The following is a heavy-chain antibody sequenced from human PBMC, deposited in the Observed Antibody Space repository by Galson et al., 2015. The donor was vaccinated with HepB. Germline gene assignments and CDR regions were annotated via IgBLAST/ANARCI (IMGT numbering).Heavy chain of an antibody. Sequence: SLRLSCAVSGFTFSNHAMSWVRQAPGKGLEWVSGTSAKGDATYYADSVKGRFTISRDNSKNTLYLQMNSLRADDTAVYYCAKDPYSNYFNWFDPWGQGTLVTVSS. J-gene: IGHJ5*02. CDR1: GFTFSNHA. D-gene: IGHD4-11*01. CDR3: AKDPYSNYFNWFDP. V-gene: IGHV3-23*01. CDR2: TSAKGDAT.